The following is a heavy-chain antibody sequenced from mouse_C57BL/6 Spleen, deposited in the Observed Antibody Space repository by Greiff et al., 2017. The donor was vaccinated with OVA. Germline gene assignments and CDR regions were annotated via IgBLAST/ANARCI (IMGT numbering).Heavy chain of an antibody. D-gene: IGHD1-1*01. J-gene: IGHJ4*01. CDR2: IDPSDSYT. CDR3: ARYYGSSYDAMDY. CDR1: GYTFTSYW. Sequence: QVQLQQPGAELVKPGASVKLSCKASGYTFTSYWMQWVKQRPGQGLEWIGEIDPSDSYTNYNQKFKGKATLTVDTSSSTAYMQLSSLTSEDSAVYYCARYYGSSYDAMDYWGQGTSVTVSS. V-gene: IGHV1-50*01.